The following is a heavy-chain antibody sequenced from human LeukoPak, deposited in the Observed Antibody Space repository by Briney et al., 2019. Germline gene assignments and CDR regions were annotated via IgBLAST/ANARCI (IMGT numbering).Heavy chain of an antibody. CDR1: GGFISSGGYY. CDR2: IYYSGST. V-gene: IGHV4-31*03. Sequence: SQTLSLTCTVSGGFISSGGYYWSWIRQHPGKGLEWIGYIYYSGSTYYNPSLKSRVTISVDTSKNQFSLKLSSVTAADTAVYYCARAGSPGEMATIPFDYWGQGTLVTVSS. CDR3: ARAGSPGEMATIPFDY. J-gene: IGHJ4*02. D-gene: IGHD5-12*01.